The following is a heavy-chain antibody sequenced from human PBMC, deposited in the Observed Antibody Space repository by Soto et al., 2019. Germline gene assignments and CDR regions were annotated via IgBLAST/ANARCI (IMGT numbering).Heavy chain of an antibody. J-gene: IGHJ3*02. CDR3: ASWGEVVDLDAFDI. V-gene: IGHV3-48*02. CDR1: GFTFSSYS. D-gene: IGHD3-22*01. CDR2: ISSSSSTI. Sequence: EVQLVESGGGLVQPGGSLRLSCAASGFTFSSYSMNWVRQAPGKGLEWVSYISSSSSTIYYADSVKGRFTISRDNAKNSLYLPMNSLRDEDTAVYYCASWGEVVDLDAFDIWGQGTMVTVSS.